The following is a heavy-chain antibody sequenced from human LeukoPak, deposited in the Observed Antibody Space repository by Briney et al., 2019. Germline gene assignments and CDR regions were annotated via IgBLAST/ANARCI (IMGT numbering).Heavy chain of an antibody. D-gene: IGHD3-16*01. V-gene: IGHV3-66*01. CDR3: AGDWNGDHVIEY. Sequence: PGGSLRLSCAASRITVSTNYMSWVRQAPGKGLEWVSVIYTDDSTYYTDSVKGRFAISRDISKNTLYLQMNSLRGDDTAVYYCAGDWNGDHVIEYWGQGTLVTVSS. CDR1: RITVSTNY. J-gene: IGHJ4*02. CDR2: IYTDDST.